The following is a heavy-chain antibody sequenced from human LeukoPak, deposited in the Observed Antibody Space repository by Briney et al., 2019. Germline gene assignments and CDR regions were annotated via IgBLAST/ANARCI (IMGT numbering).Heavy chain of an antibody. CDR2: ISASGGST. CDR1: GFTFSSYS. D-gene: IGHD5-12*01. Sequence: GGSLRLSCAASGFTFSSYSMNWVRQAPGKGLEWVSLISASGGSTYYADSVKGRFTISRDNSKNTLYLQMNSLRAEDTAIYYCARSTKPIVATTFDYWGQGTLVTVSS. V-gene: IGHV3-23*01. J-gene: IGHJ4*02. CDR3: ARSTKPIVATTFDY.